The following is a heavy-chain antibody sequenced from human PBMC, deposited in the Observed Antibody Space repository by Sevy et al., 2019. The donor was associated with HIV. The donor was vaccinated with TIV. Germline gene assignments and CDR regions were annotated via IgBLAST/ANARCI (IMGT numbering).Heavy chain of an antibody. CDR1: GFPFSSFA. V-gene: IGHV3-64D*08. CDR2: ISVNGVTT. D-gene: IGHD6-19*01. CDR3: VKDLAVAGTLGFDS. Sequence: GGSLRLSCSASGFPFSSFAMHWVRQAPGKGLEYVSAISVNGVTTSYADSVKGRFTISRDNSKNTLYLQMSSLRAEDTAVYYCVKDLAVAGTLGFDSWGQGTLVTVSS. J-gene: IGHJ4*02.